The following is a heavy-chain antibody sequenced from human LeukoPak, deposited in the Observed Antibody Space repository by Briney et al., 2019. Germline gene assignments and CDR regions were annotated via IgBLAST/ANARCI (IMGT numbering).Heavy chain of an antibody. CDR1: GFTFSSYS. V-gene: IGHV3-21*01. CDR2: ISSSSSYI. Sequence: GGSLRLSCAASGFTFSSYSMNWVRQAPGKGLGWVSSISSSSSYIYYADPVKGRFTISRDNAKNSLYLQMNSLRAEDTAVYYCARDGGGFGSPGVWGQGTMVTVSS. J-gene: IGHJ3*01. D-gene: IGHD3-16*01. CDR3: ARDGGGFGSPGV.